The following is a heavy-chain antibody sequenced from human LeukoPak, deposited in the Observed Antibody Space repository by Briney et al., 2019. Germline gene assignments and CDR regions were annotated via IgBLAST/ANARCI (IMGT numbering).Heavy chain of an antibody. Sequence: PGGSLRLSCAASGFTFSSYSMNWVRQAPGKGLEWVSSISSSSSYIYYADSVKGRFTISRDNAKDSLYLQMNSLRVEDTAVYYCAKGLGGSGSYWRNEYWGQGTLVTVSS. CDR3: AKGLGGSGSYWRNEY. D-gene: IGHD3-10*01. CDR2: ISSSSSYI. V-gene: IGHV3-21*04. J-gene: IGHJ4*02. CDR1: GFTFSSYS.